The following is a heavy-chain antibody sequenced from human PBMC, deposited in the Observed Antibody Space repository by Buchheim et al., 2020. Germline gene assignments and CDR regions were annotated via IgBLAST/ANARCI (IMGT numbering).Heavy chain of an antibody. CDR3: ARGRIAARRTPPDY. Sequence: QVQLQQWGAGLLKPSETLSLTCAVYGGSFSGYYWSWIRQPPGKGLEWIGEINHSGSTNYNPSLKSRVTISVDTTKNQFSPKLSSVTAADTAVYYCARGRIAARRTPPDYWGQGTL. CDR2: INHSGST. CDR1: GGSFSGYY. D-gene: IGHD6-6*01. V-gene: IGHV4-34*01. J-gene: IGHJ4*02.